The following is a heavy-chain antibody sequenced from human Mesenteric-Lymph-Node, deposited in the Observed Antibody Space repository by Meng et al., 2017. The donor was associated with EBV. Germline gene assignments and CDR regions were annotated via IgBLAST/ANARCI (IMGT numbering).Heavy chain of an antibody. J-gene: IGHJ4*02. Sequence: QVQLQQWGAGLLKPSEXLSHTGAVYGGSFSGYYWSWIRQPPGKGLEWIGEINHSGSTNYNPSLKSRVTISVDTSKNQFSLKLSSVTAADTAVYYCARGRLYDFWSGQYYFDDWGQGTLVTVAS. CDR1: GGSFSGYY. V-gene: IGHV4-34*01. CDR3: ARGRLYDFWSGQYYFDD. CDR2: INHSGST. D-gene: IGHD3-3*01.